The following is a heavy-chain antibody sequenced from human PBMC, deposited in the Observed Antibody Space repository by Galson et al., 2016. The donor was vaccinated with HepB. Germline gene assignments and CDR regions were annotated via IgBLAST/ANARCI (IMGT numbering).Heavy chain of an antibody. V-gene: IGHV6-1*01. D-gene: IGHD2/OR15-2a*01. CDR3: ARDSILWPKGQNDAFDI. CDR1: GDSVSSNSAA. J-gene: IGHJ3*02. Sequence: CAISGDSVSSNSAAWNWIRQSPSRGLEWLGRTYYRSKWYNEYAVSVKSRITINPDTSKNQFFLQLNSVTPDDTAVYYCARDSILWPKGQNDAFDIWGQGTMVTVSS. CDR2: TYYRSKWYN.